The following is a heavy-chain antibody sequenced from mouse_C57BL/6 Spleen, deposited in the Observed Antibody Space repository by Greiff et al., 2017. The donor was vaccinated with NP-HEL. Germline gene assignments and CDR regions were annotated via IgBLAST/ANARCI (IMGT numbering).Heavy chain of an antibody. D-gene: IGHD2-1*01. J-gene: IGHJ2*01. CDR1: GFTFSSYA. Sequence: EVKLMESGGGLVKPGGSLKLSCAASGFTFSSYAMSWVRQTPEKRLEWVATISDGGSYTYYPDNVKGRFTISRDNAKNNLYLQMSHLKSEDTAMYYCARDRGNYGDWGQGTTLTVAS. CDR2: ISDGGSYT. V-gene: IGHV5-4*01. CDR3: ARDRGNYGD.